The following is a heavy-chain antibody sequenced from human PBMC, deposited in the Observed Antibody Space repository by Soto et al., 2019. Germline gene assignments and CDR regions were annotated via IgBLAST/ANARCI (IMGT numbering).Heavy chain of an antibody. CDR3: AKDWRAMVRGVSAFDI. CDR1: GFTFDDYA. Sequence: EVQLVESGGGLVQPGRSLRLSCAASGFTFDDYAMHWVRQAPGKGLEWVSGISWNSGSIGYADSVKGRFTISRDNAKNSLYLQMNSLRAEDTALYYCAKDWRAMVRGVSAFDIWGQGTMVTVSS. D-gene: IGHD3-10*01. J-gene: IGHJ3*02. V-gene: IGHV3-9*01. CDR2: ISWNSGSI.